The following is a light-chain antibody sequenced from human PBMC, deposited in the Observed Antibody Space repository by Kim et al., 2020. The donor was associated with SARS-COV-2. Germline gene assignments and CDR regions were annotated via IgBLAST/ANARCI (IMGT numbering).Light chain of an antibody. CDR1: QSVSSN. V-gene: IGKV3-15*01. CDR2: GAS. J-gene: IGKJ2*01. CDR3: QQYNNWYP. Sequence: EIVMTQSPATLSVSPGERATLSCRASQSVSSNLAWYQQKPGQAPRLLSYGASTRATGIPARFSGSGSGTEFTLTISSLQSEDFAVYYCQQYNNWYPFGQETKLEI.